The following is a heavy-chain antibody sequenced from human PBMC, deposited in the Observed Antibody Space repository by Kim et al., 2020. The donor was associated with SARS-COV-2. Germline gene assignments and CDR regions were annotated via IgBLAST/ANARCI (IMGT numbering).Heavy chain of an antibody. CDR1: GFTFSSYA. J-gene: IGHJ4*02. CDR3: AKDGWGLQGGFDY. D-gene: IGHD6-19*01. CDR2: ISGSGGST. Sequence: GGSLRLSCAASGFTFSSYAMSWVRQAPGKGLEWVSAISGSGGSTYYADSVKGRFTISRDNTKNTLYLQMNSLRAEDTAVYYCAKDGWGLQGGFDYWGQGTLVTVSS. V-gene: IGHV3-23*01.